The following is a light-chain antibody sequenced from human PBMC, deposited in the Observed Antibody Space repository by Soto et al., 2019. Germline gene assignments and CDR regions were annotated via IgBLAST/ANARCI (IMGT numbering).Light chain of an antibody. Sequence: QSVLTQPPSVSAAPGQKVTISCSGSSSNIGKNYVSWYQHLPGTAPKLLIYDNNKRPSGIPDRFSGSKSGTSATLGITGLQTGDEADYYCGPWDSSLSVVFGGGTKVTVL. CDR3: GPWDSSLSVV. J-gene: IGLJ2*01. CDR1: SSNIGKNY. V-gene: IGLV1-51*01. CDR2: DNN.